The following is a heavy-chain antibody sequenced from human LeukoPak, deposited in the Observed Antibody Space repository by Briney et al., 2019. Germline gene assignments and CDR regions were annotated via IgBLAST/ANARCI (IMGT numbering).Heavy chain of an antibody. CDR3: ARQGFTMVRGVRKYYYYYMDV. CDR1: GGSFSSYY. D-gene: IGHD3-10*01. V-gene: IGHV4-39*01. Sequence: SETLSLTCAVYGGSFSSYYWGWIRQPPGKGLEWIGSIYYSGSTYYNPSLKSRVTISVDTSKNQFSLKLSSVTAADTAVYYCARQGFTMVRGVRKYYYYYMDVWGKGTTVTISS. CDR2: IYYSGST. J-gene: IGHJ6*03.